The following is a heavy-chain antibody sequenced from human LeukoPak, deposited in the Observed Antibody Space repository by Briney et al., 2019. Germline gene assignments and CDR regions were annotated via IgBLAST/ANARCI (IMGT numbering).Heavy chain of an antibody. J-gene: IGHJ4*02. CDR2: IYSGGTT. CDR3: ARIPDY. V-gene: IGHV3-53*01. Sequence: GGSLRLSCVASGFTVSSNSMSWDRQAPGKGLEWVSIIYSGGTTYYVDSVKGRFTISRDNSKNTLYLQMNSLRAEDTAVYYCARIPDYWGQGTLVTVSS. CDR1: GFTVSSNS.